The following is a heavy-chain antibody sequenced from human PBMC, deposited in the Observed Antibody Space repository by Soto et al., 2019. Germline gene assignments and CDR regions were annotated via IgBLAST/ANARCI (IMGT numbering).Heavy chain of an antibody. CDR3: ARDPVYDYVWGSYRHSYNWFDP. V-gene: IGHV1-3*01. D-gene: IGHD3-16*02. CDR1: GYTFTSYA. CDR2: INAGNGNT. Sequence: GASVKVSCKASGYTFTSYAMHWVRQAPGQRLEWMGWINAGNGNTKYSQKFQGRVTITRDTSASTAYMELSSLRSEDTAVYYCARDPVYDYVWGSYRHSYNWFDPWGQGTLVTVSS. J-gene: IGHJ5*02.